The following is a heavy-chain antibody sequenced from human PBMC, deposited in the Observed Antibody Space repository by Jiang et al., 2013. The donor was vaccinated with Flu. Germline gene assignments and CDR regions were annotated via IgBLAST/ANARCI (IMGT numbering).Heavy chain of an antibody. CDR2: IYYSGST. Sequence: GPGLVKPSETLSLTCTVSGGSISSYYWSWIRQPPGKGLEWIGYIYYSGSTNYNPSLKSRVTISVDTSKNQFSLKLSSVTAADTAVYYCASGGSGYYLPFDYWGQGTLVTVSS. V-gene: IGHV4-59*01. CDR1: GGSISSYY. D-gene: IGHD3-22*01. CDR3: ASGGSGYYLPFDY. J-gene: IGHJ4*02.